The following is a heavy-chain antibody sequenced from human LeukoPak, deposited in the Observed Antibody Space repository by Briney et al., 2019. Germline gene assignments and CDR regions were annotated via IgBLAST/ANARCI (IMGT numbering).Heavy chain of an antibody. V-gene: IGHV4-61*01. Sequence: PSETLSLTCAVSGGSISIGYSWSWIRQPPGKGLEWIGYIYYSGSTNYNPSLKSRVTISVDTSKNQFSLKLSSVTAADTAVYYCARQNRIAAAGTLYAFDIWGQGTMVTVSS. CDR1: GGSISIGYS. J-gene: IGHJ3*02. CDR3: ARQNRIAAAGTLYAFDI. CDR2: IYYSGST. D-gene: IGHD6-13*01.